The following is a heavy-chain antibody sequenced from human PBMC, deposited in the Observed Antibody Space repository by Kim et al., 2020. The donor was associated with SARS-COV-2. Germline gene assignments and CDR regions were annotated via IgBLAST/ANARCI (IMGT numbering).Heavy chain of an antibody. D-gene: IGHD6-25*01. Sequence: KGYAPSVKGRFIVSRDNANNSLYLQMNSLKTEDTAVYYCARDTAAAMDVWGQGTTVTVSS. J-gene: IGHJ6*02. V-gene: IGHV3-72*01. CDR2: K. CDR3: ARDTAAAMDV.